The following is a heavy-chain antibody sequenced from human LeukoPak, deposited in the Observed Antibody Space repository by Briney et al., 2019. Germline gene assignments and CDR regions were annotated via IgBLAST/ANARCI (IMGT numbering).Heavy chain of an antibody. J-gene: IGHJ6*03. CDR3: ATVPIYGGPLGYYYYYMDV. Sequence: ASVKVSCKVSGYTLTELSMHWVRQAPGKGLEWMGGFDPEDGETIYAQKFQGRVTMTEDTSTDTAYMELSSLRSEDTAVYYCATVPIYGGPLGYYYYYMDVWGKGTTVTVSS. CDR1: GYTLTELS. D-gene: IGHD4-23*01. CDR2: FDPEDGET. V-gene: IGHV1-24*01.